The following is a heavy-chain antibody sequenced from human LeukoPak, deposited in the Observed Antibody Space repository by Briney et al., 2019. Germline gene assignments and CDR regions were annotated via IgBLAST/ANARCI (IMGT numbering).Heavy chain of an antibody. D-gene: IGHD5-18*01. CDR2: IYYSGST. CDR1: GGSISSYY. V-gene: IGHV4-59*01. J-gene: IGHJ6*02. Sequence: SETLSLTCTVSGGSISSYYWSWIRQPPGKGLEWIGYIYYSGSTNYNPSLKSRVTISVDTSKNQFSLKLSSVTAADTAVYYCARRMDTAPLYGMDVWGQGTTVTVSS. CDR3: ARRMDTAPLYGMDV.